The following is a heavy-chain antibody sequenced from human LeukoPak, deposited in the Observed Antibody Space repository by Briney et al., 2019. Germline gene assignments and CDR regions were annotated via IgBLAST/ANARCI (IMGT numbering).Heavy chain of an antibody. Sequence: PSETLSLTCAVYGGSFSGYYWSWIRQPPGKGLEWIGEINHSGSTSYNPSLKSRVTISVDTSKNQFSLKLSSVTAADTAVYYCASRRGTMVRGVMDYWGQGTLVTVSS. V-gene: IGHV4-34*01. CDR2: INHSGST. CDR3: ASRRGTMVRGVMDY. J-gene: IGHJ4*02. D-gene: IGHD3-10*01. CDR1: GGSFSGYY.